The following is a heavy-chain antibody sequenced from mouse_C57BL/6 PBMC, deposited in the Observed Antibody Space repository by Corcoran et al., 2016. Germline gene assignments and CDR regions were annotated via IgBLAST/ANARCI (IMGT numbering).Heavy chain of an antibody. V-gene: IGHV9-3*01. CDR2: INTYSGVP. J-gene: IGHJ2*01. CDR1: GYTFTTYG. D-gene: IGHD3-2*02. Sequence: QIQLVQSGPELKKPGETVKISCKASGYTFTTYGMSWVKQAPGKGLKWMGWINTYSGVPTYADDFKGRFAFSLETSASTAYLQINNLKNEDTATYFCAREGQLRVDYWGQGTTLTVSS. CDR3: AREGQLRVDY.